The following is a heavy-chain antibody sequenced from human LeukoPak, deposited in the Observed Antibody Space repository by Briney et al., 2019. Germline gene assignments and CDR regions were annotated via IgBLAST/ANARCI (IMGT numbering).Heavy chain of an antibody. CDR2: INYSGAT. CDR1: GDSISNYY. Sequence: PSETLSLTCTVSGDSISNYYWSWIRQPPGKGLEWIGYINYSGATNYNPSLKSRVTISEDTSKNQFSLKLSSVTAADTAVYFCARGPYSYDSSGAYDIWGQGTMVTVSS. CDR3: ARGPYSYDSSGAYDI. J-gene: IGHJ3*02. V-gene: IGHV4-59*08. D-gene: IGHD3-22*01.